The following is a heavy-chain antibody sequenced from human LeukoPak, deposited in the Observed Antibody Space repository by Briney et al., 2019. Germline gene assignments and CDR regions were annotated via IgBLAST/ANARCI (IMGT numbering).Heavy chain of an antibody. Sequence: PGGSLRLSCAASGFTFSNYWMNWVRQAPGKGLEWVADIKEDGSETYYVDSVKGRFAISRDNAKNSLYLEMNSLRDEVTAVYYCARGHYGDYAWGRGTLVTVSS. J-gene: IGHJ5*02. D-gene: IGHD4-17*01. CDR2: IKEDGSET. CDR1: GFTFSNYW. CDR3: ARGHYGDYA. V-gene: IGHV3-7*01.